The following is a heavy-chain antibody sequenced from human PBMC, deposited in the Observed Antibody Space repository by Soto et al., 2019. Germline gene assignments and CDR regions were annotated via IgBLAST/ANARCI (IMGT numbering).Heavy chain of an antibody. CDR2: ISGSGGST. D-gene: IGHD5-18*01. V-gene: IGHV3-23*01. Sequence: PGGSLRLSCAASGFTFSSYAMSGVRQAPGKGLEWVSAISGSGGSTYYADSVKGRFTISRDNSKNTLYLQMNSLRAEDTAVYYCAKDKWLDYYYYGMDVWGQGTAVTVSS. J-gene: IGHJ6*02. CDR3: AKDKWLDYYYYGMDV. CDR1: GFTFSSYA.